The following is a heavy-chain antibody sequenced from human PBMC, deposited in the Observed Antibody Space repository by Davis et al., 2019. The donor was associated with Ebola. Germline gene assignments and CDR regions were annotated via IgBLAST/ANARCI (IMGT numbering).Heavy chain of an antibody. CDR1: GVTFSDTA. V-gene: IGHV3-73*01. D-gene: IGHD3-10*02. J-gene: IGHJ4*02. Sequence: GEYLKIHCEASGVTFSDTAMHWVRQASGKGLEWVGRIRSKSNNYATAYAASVKGRFTISRDDSKNTAYLQMNSLKTEDTAVYYCICSQQPFDYWGQGTLVTVSS. CDR3: ICSQQPFDY. CDR2: IRSKSNNYAT.